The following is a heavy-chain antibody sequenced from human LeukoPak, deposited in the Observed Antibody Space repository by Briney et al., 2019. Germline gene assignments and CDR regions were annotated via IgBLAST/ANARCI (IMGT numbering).Heavy chain of an antibody. V-gene: IGHV3-11*06. J-gene: IGHJ4*02. Sequence: GGSLRLSCAASGFTFSDYYMSWIRQAPGKGLEWVSYISSSSSYTNYADSVKGRFIISRDNAKNSLYLQMNSLRAEDTAVYYCARGAYTAMALRYDYWGQGTLVTVSS. D-gene: IGHD5-18*01. CDR1: GFTFSDYY. CDR2: ISSSSSYT. CDR3: ARGAYTAMALRYDY.